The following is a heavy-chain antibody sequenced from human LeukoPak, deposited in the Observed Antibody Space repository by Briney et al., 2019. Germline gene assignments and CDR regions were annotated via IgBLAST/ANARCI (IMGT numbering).Heavy chain of an antibody. J-gene: IGHJ4*02. V-gene: IGHV1-2*06. Sequence: PVASVTVSCKASGYTFTVYFIHWVRQAPGQGLEWMGRINPNSGATDYAQKFQGRVTMTRDTSISTAYMELSSLKSDDTAVYYCAKIGSSHDFDYWGQGTLITVSS. D-gene: IGHD1-26*01. CDR1: GYTFTVYF. CDR2: INPNSGAT. CDR3: AKIGSSHDFDY.